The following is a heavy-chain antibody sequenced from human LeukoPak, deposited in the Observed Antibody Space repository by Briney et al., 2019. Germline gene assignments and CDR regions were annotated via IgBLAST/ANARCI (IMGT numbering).Heavy chain of an antibody. V-gene: IGHV3-49*04. CDR3: TRDYYGSGSYPFDY. D-gene: IGHD3-10*01. J-gene: IGHJ4*02. CDR1: GFTFGDYA. CDR2: IRSKAYGGTT. Sequence: GGSLRLSCTASGFTFGDYAMSWVRQAPGKGLEWVGFIRSKAYGGTTEYAASVKGRFTISRDDSKSIAYLQMNSLKTEDTAVYYCTRDYYGSGSYPFDYWGQGTLVTVSS.